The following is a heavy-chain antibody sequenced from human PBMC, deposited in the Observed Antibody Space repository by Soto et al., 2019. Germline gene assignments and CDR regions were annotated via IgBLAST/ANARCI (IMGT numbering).Heavy chain of an antibody. D-gene: IGHD2-15*01. V-gene: IGHV1-69*13. CDR2: IIPIFGTA. CDR3: ARYRHCSGNRCNFYYHMDV. Sequence: ASVKVSCKASGGTFSSYAITWVRQAPGQGLEWMGGIIPIFGTANYAQKFQGRVTITAGESTSTAYMELSSLRSEDTAVYHCARYRHCSGNRCNFYYHMDVWGQGTTVTVSS. J-gene: IGHJ6*02. CDR1: GGTFSSYA.